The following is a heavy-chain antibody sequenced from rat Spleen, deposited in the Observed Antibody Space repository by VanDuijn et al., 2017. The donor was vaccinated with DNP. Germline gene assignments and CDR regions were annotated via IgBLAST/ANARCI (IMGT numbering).Heavy chain of an antibody. V-gene: IGHV1-43*01. D-gene: IGHD4-3*01. CDR3: ARGSDGVWLAY. J-gene: IGHJ3*01. Sequence: QVQLQQSGAELAKPGSSVMISCRASGYTFTTYYIGWIKQTTRQGLEFIGYINMGSGGTNYNEKFKGKATLTVGKSSSKAFMQLSSLTPDDSAVYYSARGSDGVWLAYWGQGTLVTVSS. CDR1: GYTFTTYY. CDR2: INMGSGGT.